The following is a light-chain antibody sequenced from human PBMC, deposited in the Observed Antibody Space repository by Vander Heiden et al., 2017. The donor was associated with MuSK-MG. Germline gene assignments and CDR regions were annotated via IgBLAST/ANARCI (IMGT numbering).Light chain of an antibody. CDR3: QQRHLRRPGAT. J-gene: IGKJ1*01. CDR1: HNNNNY. Sequence: EMVLTPSPVTLSLSPGERATLSGRASHNNNNYLALYQQKPDPAPRLLILDASNRATGSPARFRGSGCGTDFILTISSRELEDFAVYSCQQRHLRRPGATFGQGTKVEIK. V-gene: IGKV3-11*01. CDR2: DAS.